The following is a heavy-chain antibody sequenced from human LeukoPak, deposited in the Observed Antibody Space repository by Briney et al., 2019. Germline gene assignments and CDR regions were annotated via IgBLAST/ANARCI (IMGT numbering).Heavy chain of an antibody. Sequence: SETLSLTRTVSAYSISSGYYWGWIRQPPGKGLEWIGSIYHSGSTYYNPSLKSRVTISVDTSKNQFSLKLSSVTAADTAVYYCARVRVGATQVDYWGQGTLVTVSS. CDR1: AYSISSGYY. CDR2: IYHSGST. V-gene: IGHV4-38-2*02. D-gene: IGHD1-26*01. CDR3: ARVRVGATQVDY. J-gene: IGHJ4*02.